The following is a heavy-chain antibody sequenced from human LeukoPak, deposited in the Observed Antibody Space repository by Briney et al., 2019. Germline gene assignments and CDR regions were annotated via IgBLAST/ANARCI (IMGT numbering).Heavy chain of an antibody. V-gene: IGHV3-9*01. D-gene: IGHD2-2*01. CDR1: GFTFDDYA. Sequence: GGSLRLSCAASGFTFDDYAMHWVRQAPGKGLEWVSGISWNSGSIGYADSVKGRFTISRDNAKNSLYLQMNSLRAEDTALYYCAKSPAIPSYFYFQHWGQGTLVTVSS. CDR2: ISWNSGSI. CDR3: AKSPAIPSYFYFQH. J-gene: IGHJ1*01.